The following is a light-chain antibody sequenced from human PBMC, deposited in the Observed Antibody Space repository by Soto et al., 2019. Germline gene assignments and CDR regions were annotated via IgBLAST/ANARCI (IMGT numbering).Light chain of an antibody. V-gene: IGLV1-47*01. Sequence: QAVVTQPPSASGTPGQTVTISSSGGTSNIGTNYVSWYQHLPGTAPKLLIYGNNQWPSGVPDRFSGSKSGTSASLAISGLRSDDEADYYCAVWDDSLSGVVFGGGTKVTVL. CDR2: GNN. J-gene: IGLJ3*02. CDR1: TSNIGTNY. CDR3: AVWDDSLSGVV.